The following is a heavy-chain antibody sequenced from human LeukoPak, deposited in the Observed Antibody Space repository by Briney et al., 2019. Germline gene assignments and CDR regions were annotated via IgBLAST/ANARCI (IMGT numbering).Heavy chain of an antibody. Sequence: PGGSLRLSXAASGFTFSSYAMSWVRQAPGKGLEWVSAISGSGGSTYYADSVKGRFTISRDNSKNTLYLQMNSLRAKDTAVYYCAKGVNHSAPTVTTTDYWGQGTLVTVSS. CDR3: AKGVNHSAPTVTTTDY. J-gene: IGHJ4*02. CDR2: ISGSGGST. CDR1: GFTFSSYA. V-gene: IGHV3-23*01. D-gene: IGHD4-17*01.